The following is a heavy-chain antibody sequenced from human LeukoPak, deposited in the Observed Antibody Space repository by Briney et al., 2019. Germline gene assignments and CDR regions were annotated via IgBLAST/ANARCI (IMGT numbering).Heavy chain of an antibody. Sequence: GGSLRLSCAASGFTFSSYGMHWVRQAPGKGLEWVAVIWYDGSNKYYADSVKGRFTISRDNSKNTLYLQMNSLRAEDTAVYYCASVRSSAWFGDYFDYWGQGTLVTVSS. J-gene: IGHJ4*02. V-gene: IGHV3-33*01. CDR2: IWYDGSNK. CDR1: GFTFSSYG. CDR3: ASVRSSAWFGDYFDY. D-gene: IGHD3-10*01.